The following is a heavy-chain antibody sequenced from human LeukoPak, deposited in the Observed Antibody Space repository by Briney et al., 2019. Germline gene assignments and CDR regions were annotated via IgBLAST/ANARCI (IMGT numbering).Heavy chain of an antibody. CDR2: IIPIFGTA. CDR3: ARESTIVGNFDY. J-gene: IGHJ4*02. V-gene: IGHV1-69*13. CDR1: GGTFSSYA. D-gene: IGHD1-26*01. Sequence: EASVKVSCKASGGTFSSYAISWVRQARGQGLEWMGGIIPIFGTANYAQKFQGRVTITADESTSTAYMELSSLRSEDTAVYYCARESTIVGNFDYWRQGTLVTVSS.